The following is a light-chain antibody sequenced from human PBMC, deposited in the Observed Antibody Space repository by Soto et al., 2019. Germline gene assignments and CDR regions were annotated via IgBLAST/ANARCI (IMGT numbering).Light chain of an antibody. CDR3: AAWDDSLHGWV. CDR2: DNN. CDR1: SSNIGSNA. J-gene: IGLJ3*02. V-gene: IGLV1-44*01. Sequence: QAVVTQPPSTSGTPGQRITISCSGSSSNIGSNAVNWYQQFPGTAPKLLMYDNNQRPSGVPDRVSGSKSGASGSLVISGLQTEDEADYYCAAWDDSLHGWVFGGGTKLTVL.